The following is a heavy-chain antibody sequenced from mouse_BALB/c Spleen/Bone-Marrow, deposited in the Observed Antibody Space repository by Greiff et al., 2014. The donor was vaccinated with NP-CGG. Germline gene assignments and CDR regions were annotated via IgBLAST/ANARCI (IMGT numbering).Heavy chain of an antibody. CDR3: ARFITTGTMDY. CDR1: GFSLSRYS. Sequence: VQRVESGPGLVAPSQSLSITCTVSGFSLSRYSIHWVRQPPGEGLEWLGVIWGGGNTDYNSALKSRLSNSKDNSKSQVFLKMNSLQTDDTAMYYCARFITTGTMDYWGQGTSVTVSS. CDR2: IWGGGNT. J-gene: IGHJ4*01. D-gene: IGHD1-1*01. V-gene: IGHV2-6-4*01.